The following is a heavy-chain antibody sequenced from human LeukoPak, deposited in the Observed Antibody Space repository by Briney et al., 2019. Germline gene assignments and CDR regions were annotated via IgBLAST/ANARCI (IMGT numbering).Heavy chain of an antibody. V-gene: IGHV1-2*02. D-gene: IGHD2-15*01. CDR2: INPNSGST. J-gene: IGHJ4*02. CDR3: ARGRGGIYFDY. CDR1: GYTFTGYY. Sequence: ASLKVSCKASGYTFTGYYMHWVRQAPGQGLEWMGWINPNSGSTNYAQKFQGSVTMTRDTSISTAYMELSRLRSDDTAVYYCARGRGGIYFDYWGQGTLVTVSS.